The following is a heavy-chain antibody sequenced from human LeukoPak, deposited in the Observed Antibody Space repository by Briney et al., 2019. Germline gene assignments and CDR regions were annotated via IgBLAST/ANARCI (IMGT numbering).Heavy chain of an antibody. V-gene: IGHV1-8*01. CDR1: GYTFTSYD. CDR3: ARGLPGYGGNSEGGPGY. CDR2: MNPNSGNT. J-gene: IGHJ4*02. Sequence: ASVKVSCKASGYTFTSYDINWVRQATGQGLGWMGWMNPNSGNTGYAQKFQGRVTMTRNTSISTAYMELSSLRSEDTAVYYCARGLPGYGGNSEGGPGYWGQGTLVTVSS. D-gene: IGHD4-23*01.